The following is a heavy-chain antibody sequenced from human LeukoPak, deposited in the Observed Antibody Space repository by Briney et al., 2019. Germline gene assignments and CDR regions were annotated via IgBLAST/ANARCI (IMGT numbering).Heavy chain of an antibody. CDR2: IIPIFGTA. D-gene: IGHD3-16*01. J-gene: IGHJ5*02. V-gene: IGHV1-69*05. CDR3: ARNPTQGAHWFDP. CDR1: GYTFTTYA. Sequence: ASVKVSCKASGYTFTTYAISWVRQAPGQGLEWMGGIIPIFGTANYAQKFQGRVTITTDESTSTAYMELSSLRSEDTAVYYCARNPTQGAHWFDPWGQGTLVTVSS.